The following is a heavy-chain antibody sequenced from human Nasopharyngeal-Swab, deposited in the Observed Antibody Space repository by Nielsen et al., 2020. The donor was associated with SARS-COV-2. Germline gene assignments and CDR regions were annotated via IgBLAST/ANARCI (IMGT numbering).Heavy chain of an antibody. D-gene: IGHD6-19*01. CDR2: INHSGST. V-gene: IGHV4-34*01. CDR3: ARQCMAVVGPCSWLAP. CDR1: GGSFSAYY. Sequence: SETLSLTCAVYGGSFSAYYWSWIRQPPGKGLEWIGEINHSGSTNYSPSLKSRVTISVDTSKKQFSLKLSSVTAADTAVYYCARQCMAVVGPCSWLAPWGQGSLVTVST. J-gene: IGHJ5*02.